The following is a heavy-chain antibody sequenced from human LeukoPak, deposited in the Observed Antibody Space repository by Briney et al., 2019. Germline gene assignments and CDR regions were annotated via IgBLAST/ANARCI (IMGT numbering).Heavy chain of an antibody. CDR1: GGSISSYY. CDR3: AGEVYYNGRDV. V-gene: IGHV4-59*01. CDR2: IYYSGST. J-gene: IGHJ6*04. Sequence: PSETLSLTCTVSGGSISSYYWSWIRQPPGKGLEWIGYIYYSGSTNYNPSLKSRVTISVDTSKNQFSLKLSSVTAADTAVYYCAGEVYYNGRDVGGKGTTVTVPS.